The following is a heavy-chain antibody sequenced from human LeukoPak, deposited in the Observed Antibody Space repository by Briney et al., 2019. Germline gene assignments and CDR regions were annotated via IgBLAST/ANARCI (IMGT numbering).Heavy chain of an antibody. J-gene: IGHJ3*02. Sequence: GESLKISRKGSGYSFTSYWIGWVRQMPGKGLEWMGIIYPGDSDTRYSPSFQGQVTISADKSISTAYLQWSSLKASDTAMYYCARHIVVVTANRVGAFDIWGQGTMVTVSS. CDR2: IYPGDSDT. D-gene: IGHD2-21*02. CDR1: GYSFTSYW. V-gene: IGHV5-51*01. CDR3: ARHIVVVTANRVGAFDI.